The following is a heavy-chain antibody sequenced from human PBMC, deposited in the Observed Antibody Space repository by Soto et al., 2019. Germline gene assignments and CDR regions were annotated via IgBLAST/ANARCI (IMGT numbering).Heavy chain of an antibody. Sequence: SETLSLTCTVSGYSISNFYWSWIRQPPGKGLEWIGYFSYSAVTNYSPSLKSRVTISVDTSKNEFSLKLSSVTAADTAVYYCARQRGNYFEDWGQGTMVTVSS. V-gene: IGHV4-59*01. CDR1: GYSISNFY. CDR2: FSYSAVT. CDR3: ARQRGNYFED. J-gene: IGHJ4*02.